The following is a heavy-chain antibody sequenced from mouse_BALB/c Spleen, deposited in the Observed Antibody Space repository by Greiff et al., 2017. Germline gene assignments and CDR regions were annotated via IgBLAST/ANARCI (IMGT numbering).Heavy chain of an antibody. Sequence: EVKLVESGGDLVKPGGSLKLSCAASGFTFSSYGMSWVRQTPDKRLEWVATISSGGSYTYYPDSVKGRFTISRDNAKNTLYLQMSSLKSEDTAMYYCARHTGTGYAMDYWGQGTSVTVSS. CDR1: GFTFSSYG. CDR3: ARHTGTGYAMDY. CDR2: ISSGGSYT. J-gene: IGHJ4*01. D-gene: IGHD1-1*01. V-gene: IGHV5-6*01.